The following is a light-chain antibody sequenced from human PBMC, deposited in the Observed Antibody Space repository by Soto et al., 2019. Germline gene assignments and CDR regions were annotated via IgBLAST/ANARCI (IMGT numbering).Light chain of an antibody. J-gene: IGLJ1*01. CDR3: SSKRTTASLV. V-gene: IGLV2-14*01. Sequence: QSVLTQPASVSGSPGQTITISCTGTSSDVGAYNYVSWYQQHPGKAPKLMIYEVSNRPSGVSDRFSGSTSGNTASLTISGLQAADEADYYCSSKRTTASLVFGTGTKVTAL. CDR1: SSDVGAYNY. CDR2: EVS.